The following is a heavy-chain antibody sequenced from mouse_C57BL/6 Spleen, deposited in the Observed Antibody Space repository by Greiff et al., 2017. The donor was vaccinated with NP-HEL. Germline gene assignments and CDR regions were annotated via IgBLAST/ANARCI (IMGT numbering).Heavy chain of an antibody. V-gene: IGHV1-69*01. Sequence: VPLPQPGAELVMPGASVKLSCKASGYTFTSYWMHWVKQRPGQGLEWIGEIDPYDSYTNYNQKFKGKSTLTVDKSSSTAYMQLSSLTSEDPAVYYCARYVYYLDYWGQGTTLTVSS. CDR3: ARYVYYLDY. CDR1: GYTFTSYW. J-gene: IGHJ2*01. CDR2: IDPYDSYT.